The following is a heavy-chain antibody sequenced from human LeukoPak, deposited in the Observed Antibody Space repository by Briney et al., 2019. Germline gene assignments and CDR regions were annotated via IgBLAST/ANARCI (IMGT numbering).Heavy chain of an antibody. V-gene: IGHV4-34*01. CDR3: ATVTRTIVVVPAGIDP. J-gene: IGHJ5*02. D-gene: IGHD2-2*01. Sequence: SETLSLTCAVYGGSFSGYYWSWIRQPPGKGLEWIGEINHSGSTNYNPSLKSRVTISVDTSKNQFSLKLSSVTAADTAVYYCATVTRTIVVVPAGIDPWGQGTLVTVSS. CDR1: GGSFSGYY. CDR2: INHSGST.